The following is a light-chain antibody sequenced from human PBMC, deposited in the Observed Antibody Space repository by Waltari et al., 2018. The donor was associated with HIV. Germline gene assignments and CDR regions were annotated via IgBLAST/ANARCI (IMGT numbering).Light chain of an antibody. Sequence: QSALTQPASVSGSPGQSITISCTGTSSDVGGYNYVSWYQQHPGQAPKLMIYEVSKRPSGVSNRVSGSKSGNTASLTISGLQAEDEADYYCSSYTSSSTRVFGGGTKLTVL. CDR1: SSDVGGYNY. J-gene: IGLJ3*02. V-gene: IGLV2-14*01. CDR3: SSYTSSSTRV. CDR2: EVS.